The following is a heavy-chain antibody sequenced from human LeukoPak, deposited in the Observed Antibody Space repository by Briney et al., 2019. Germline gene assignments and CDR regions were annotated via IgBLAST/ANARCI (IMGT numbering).Heavy chain of an antibody. J-gene: IGHJ4*02. V-gene: IGHV4-39*07. CDR3: ARDMRHHYDSSGYYPLDY. D-gene: IGHD3-22*01. Sequence: SETLSLTCTVSGGSISSSSYYWGWIRQPPGKGLEWIGSIYYGGSTYYNPSLKSRVTISVDTSKNQFSPKLSSVTAADTAVYYCARDMRHHYDSSGYYPLDYWGQGTLVTVSS. CDR1: GGSISSSSYY. CDR2: IYYGGST.